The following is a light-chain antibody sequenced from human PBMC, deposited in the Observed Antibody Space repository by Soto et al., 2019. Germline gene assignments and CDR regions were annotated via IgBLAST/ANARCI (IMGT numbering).Light chain of an antibody. J-gene: IGKJ1*01. CDR1: QSIVTS. CDR3: QQSYSLPRT. CDR2: GGS. V-gene: IGKV1-39*01. Sequence: DVQLTQSPSSLSASIGDTVSISCRSSQSIVTSVNWYQQKTGKPPALLIYGGSALQIGVPHRFSASGSGTDFTLTITSLQHEDFAIYYCQQSYSLPRTFGQGTKVDLK.